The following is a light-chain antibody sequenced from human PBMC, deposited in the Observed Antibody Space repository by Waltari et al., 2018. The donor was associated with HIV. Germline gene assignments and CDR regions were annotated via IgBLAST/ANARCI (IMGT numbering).Light chain of an antibody. CDR2: LNT. CDR1: TSNIRAGSD. CDR3: QSYDSSLSASV. V-gene: IGLV1-40*01. Sequence: QSVLTQPPSVSRAPGPRVTISRTGNTSNIRAGSDVHRYQQLPGTAPKVVMYLNTIRSSGIPDRFSGSKSDTSASLAITGRQAEDEADYYCQSYDSSLSASVFGGGTNLTVL. J-gene: IGLJ2*01.